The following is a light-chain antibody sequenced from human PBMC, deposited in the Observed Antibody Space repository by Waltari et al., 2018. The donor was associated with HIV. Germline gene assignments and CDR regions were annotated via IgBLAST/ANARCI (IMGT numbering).Light chain of an antibody. CDR2: QDG. J-gene: IGLJ2*01. CDR3: QAWAGGTGSEGV. V-gene: IGLV3-1*01. Sequence: SYELTQPPSVSVSPGQTASIACSGDALQSRYVSWYQKRPGQSPVLVVFQDGKRPSVIPERFSCSNSGNTATLTISGTQAMDEADYFCQAWAGGTGSEGVFGGGTKLTVL. CDR1: ALQSRY.